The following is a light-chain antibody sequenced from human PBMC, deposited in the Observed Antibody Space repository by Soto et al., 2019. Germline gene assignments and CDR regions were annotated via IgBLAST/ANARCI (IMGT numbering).Light chain of an antibody. CDR2: GAS. CDR1: QSVSNDF. J-gene: IGKJ1*01. Sequence: EIVLTQSPGILSLSPGERATLSCRASQSVSNDFLAWYQQKPGQAPRLLIYGASTRATDVPDRFSGSGSGADFTLSISRLEPEDFAVYYRHQYGSSPPRTFGQGTKVEMK. CDR3: HQYGSSPPRT. V-gene: IGKV3-20*01.